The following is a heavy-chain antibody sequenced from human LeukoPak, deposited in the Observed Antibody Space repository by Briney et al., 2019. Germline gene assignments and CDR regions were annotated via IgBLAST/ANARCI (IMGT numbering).Heavy chain of an antibody. CDR1: GFMLSNYG. Sequence: GGSLRLSCAVSGFMLSNYGMSWVRRAPGKGLEWVACIGGSGGGTNYADSVKGRFIISRDNAKNTLYLQMSSLRVEDTAVYFCAKRGVVIRVILVGFHKEAYYFDSWGQGALVTVSS. CDR2: IGGSGGGT. CDR3: AKRGVVIRVILVGFHKEAYYFDS. D-gene: IGHD3-22*01. V-gene: IGHV3-23*01. J-gene: IGHJ4*02.